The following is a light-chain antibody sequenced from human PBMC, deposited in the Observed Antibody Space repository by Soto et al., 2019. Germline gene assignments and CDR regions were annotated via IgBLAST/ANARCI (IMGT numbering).Light chain of an antibody. J-gene: IGLJ3*02. CDR1: RSDVGGYNY. CDR2: EVS. Sequence: QSALTQPASVSGSPGQSITISCTGTRSDVGGYNYVSWYQQHPGKAPKLMIYEVSNRPSGVSNRFYGSKSGNTASLTISGRQAEDEADYYCSSYTSSGVFGGRTKLTVL. V-gene: IGLV2-14*01. CDR3: SSYTSSGV.